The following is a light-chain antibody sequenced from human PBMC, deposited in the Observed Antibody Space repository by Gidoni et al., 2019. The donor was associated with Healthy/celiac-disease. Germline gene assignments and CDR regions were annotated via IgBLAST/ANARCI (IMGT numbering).Light chain of an antibody. Sequence: QSALTQPAAVSGSPGKASTLSCTGTSSDVGGYNYVSWYQQHPGKAPKLMIYDVSNRPSGVSNRFSGSKSGNTASLTISGLQAEDEADYYCSSDTSRSTLLTVFGGGTTLTVL. CDR3: SSDTSRSTLLTV. V-gene: IGLV2-14*01. CDR1: SSDVGGYNY. CDR2: DVS. J-gene: IGLJ3*02.